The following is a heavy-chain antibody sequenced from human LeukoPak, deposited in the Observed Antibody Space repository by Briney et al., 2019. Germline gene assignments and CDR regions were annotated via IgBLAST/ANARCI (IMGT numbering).Heavy chain of an antibody. CDR2: IYDSGHT. D-gene: IGHD3-22*01. J-gene: IGHJ4*02. CDR1: GGSIRTYY. Sequence: PSETLSLTCTVSGGSIRTYYWSWIREPPGKGLVWIGFIYDSGHTKYNPSLKSRATISVDMSKNQFSLKLSSVTAADTAVYYCARGGHYDSSGYPFWGQGTLVTVSS. CDR3: ARGGHYDSSGYPF. V-gene: IGHV4-59*01.